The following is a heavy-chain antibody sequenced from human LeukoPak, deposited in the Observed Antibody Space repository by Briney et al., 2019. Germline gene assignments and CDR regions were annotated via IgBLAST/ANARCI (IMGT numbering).Heavy chain of an antibody. V-gene: IGHV1-2*02. D-gene: IGHD1-7*01. CDR2: IHPASANT. CDR1: GYTFTEHF. CDR3: ARDLRPANL. J-gene: IGHJ4*02. Sequence: ASVKVSCKASGYTFTEHFIHWVRQAPGQGLQYMGWIHPASANTVYAQMFHGRVTLTRDTPATTTSMELSGLRSDDTAVYYCARDLRPANLWGQGTLVTVSS.